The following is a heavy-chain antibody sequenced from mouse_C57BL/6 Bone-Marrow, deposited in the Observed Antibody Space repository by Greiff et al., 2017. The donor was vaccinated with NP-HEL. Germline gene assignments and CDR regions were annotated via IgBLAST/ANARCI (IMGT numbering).Heavy chain of an antibody. D-gene: IGHD3-3*01. V-gene: IGHV1-67*01. CDR2: ISTYYGDA. CDR1: GYTFTDYA. Sequence: QVQLQQSGPELVRPGVSVKISCKGSGYTFTDYAMHWVKQSHAKSLEWIGVISTYYGDASYNQKFKDKATMPVDKSSSTSYMELSRRTSEYSAFYYSARGGTRDLSYAMDYWGQGTSVTVSS. CDR3: ARGGTRDLSYAMDY. J-gene: IGHJ4*01.